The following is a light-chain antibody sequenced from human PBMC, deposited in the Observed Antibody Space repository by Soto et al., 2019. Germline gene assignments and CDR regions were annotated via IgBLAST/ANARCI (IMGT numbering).Light chain of an antibody. Sequence: DIQLTQSPYILSASVGDRVTLTCLASQSISSWLAWYQQKPGKAPNLLVYDASTLQSGVASRFSGSGSGTEFTLIISGLQPDDSATYYCQQYTNTNNPWMFGQGTKVDI. CDR1: QSISSW. CDR3: QQYTNTNNPWM. CDR2: DAS. J-gene: IGKJ1*01. V-gene: IGKV1-5*01.